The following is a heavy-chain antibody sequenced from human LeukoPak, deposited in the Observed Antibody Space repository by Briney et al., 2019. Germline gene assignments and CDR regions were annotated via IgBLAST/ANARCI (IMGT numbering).Heavy chain of an antibody. J-gene: IGHJ4*02. Sequence: SETLSLTCAVYGGSFSGYYWSWIRQPPGKGLEWIGEINHSGSTNYNPSLKSRVTISVDTSKNQFSLKLSSVTAADTAVYYCAGGRGDCSSTSCSVPYFDYWGQGTLVTVSS. CDR3: AGGRGDCSSTSCSVPYFDY. CDR2: INHSGST. CDR1: GGSFSGYY. V-gene: IGHV4-34*01. D-gene: IGHD2-2*01.